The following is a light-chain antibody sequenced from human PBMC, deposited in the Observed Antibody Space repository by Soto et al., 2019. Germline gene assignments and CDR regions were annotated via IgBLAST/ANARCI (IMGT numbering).Light chain of an antibody. Sequence: QSVLTQPASVSGSPGQSITISCTGTTSDVGGHNYVSWYQQYPDKAPQLMVYEVINRPSGVSNRFSGSKSGNTASLTISGLQAEDEADYYCISYSSSSTPWVFGEGTKLTVL. CDR3: ISYSSSSTPWV. J-gene: IGLJ3*02. CDR1: TSDVGGHNY. CDR2: EVI. V-gene: IGLV2-14*01.